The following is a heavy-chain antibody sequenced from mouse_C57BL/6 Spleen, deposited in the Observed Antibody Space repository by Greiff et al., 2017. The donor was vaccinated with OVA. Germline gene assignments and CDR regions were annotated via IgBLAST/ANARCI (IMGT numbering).Heavy chain of an antibody. CDR1: GYTFTDYE. J-gene: IGHJ2*01. V-gene: IGHV1-15*01. CDR3: TRRVEDFDY. CDR2: IDPETGGT. D-gene: IGHD1-1*01. Sequence: VQLQQSGAELVRPGASVTLSCKASGYTFTDYEMHWVKQTPVHGLEWIGAIDPETGGTAYNQKFKGKAILTADKSSSTAYMELRSLTSEDSAVYYRTRRVEDFDYWGQGTTLTVSS.